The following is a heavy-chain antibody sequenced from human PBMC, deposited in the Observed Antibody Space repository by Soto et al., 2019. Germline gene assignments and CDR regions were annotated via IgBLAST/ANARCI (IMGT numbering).Heavy chain of an antibody. CDR3: ARDIGWYHLDY. Sequence: PGGSLRLCCAGSGLKFGDHWMTWVRQAPGRGLEWVGNIKADGSESYYMDSVKGRFSISRDNAKSSLYLQMHSLRAEDTAVYYCARDIGWYHLDYWGRGTLVTVSS. V-gene: IGHV3-7*03. CDR1: GLKFGDHW. CDR2: IKADGSES. D-gene: IGHD1-20*01. J-gene: IGHJ4*02.